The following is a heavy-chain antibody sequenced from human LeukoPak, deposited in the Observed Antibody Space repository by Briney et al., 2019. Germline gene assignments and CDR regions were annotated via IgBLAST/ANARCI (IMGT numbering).Heavy chain of an antibody. J-gene: IGHJ4*02. CDR3: ARAEIPSLFDY. CDR2: IYSGGST. V-gene: IGHV3-53*01. CDR1: GFTFISYS. Sequence: PGGSLRLSCAASGFTFISYSVNWGRQAPGKGLEGVSVIYSGGSTYYADSVKDRFTISRDNSKNPLYLQMNSLRAEDTAVYYCARAEIPSLFDYWGQGTLVTVSS. D-gene: IGHD2-2*02.